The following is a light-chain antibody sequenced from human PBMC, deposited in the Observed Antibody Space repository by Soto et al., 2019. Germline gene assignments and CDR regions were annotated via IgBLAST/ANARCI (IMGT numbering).Light chain of an antibody. J-gene: IGKJ5*01. CDR1: QGISNY. V-gene: IGKV1-27*01. CDR3: QNYHSALVT. CDR2: AAS. Sequence: DIQMTQSPSSLSASVGDRVTITCRASQGISNYLAWYQQKPGKVPKLLICAASTLQSGVPSRFSGSVSGTDFTLTISSLQPEDVATYYCQNYHSALVTFGQGTRLEIK.